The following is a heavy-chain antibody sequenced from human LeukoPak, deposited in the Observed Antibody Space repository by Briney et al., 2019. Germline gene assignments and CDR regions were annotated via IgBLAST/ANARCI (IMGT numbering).Heavy chain of an antibody. CDR1: GFTFSSYG. CDR3: AKVAGIRGRGAFDI. V-gene: IGHV3-30*18. D-gene: IGHD2-15*01. Sequence: GGSLRLSCAASGFTFSSYGMHWVRQAPGKGLEWVAVISYDGSNKYYADSVKGRFTISRDNSKNTLYLQMNSLRAEDTAVYYCAKVAGIRGRGAFDIWGQGTMVTVSS. CDR2: ISYDGSNK. J-gene: IGHJ3*02.